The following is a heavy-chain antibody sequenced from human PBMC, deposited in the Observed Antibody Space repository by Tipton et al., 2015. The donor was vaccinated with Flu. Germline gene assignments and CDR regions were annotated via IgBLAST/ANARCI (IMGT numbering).Heavy chain of an antibody. CDR3: ARRDFSNYASEPKRWFDP. V-gene: IGHV4-38-2*01. J-gene: IGHJ5*02. D-gene: IGHD3-16*01. Sequence: TLSLTCSVSGYSIRSAYYWGWVRRPPGKGLEWIGTIYHSGTTYYNPSLKSRLTISVGTSKNQFSLRLTSVTAADTARYYCARRDFSNYASEPKRWFDPRGQGNLVTVSS. CDR2: IYHSGTT. CDR1: GYSIRSAYY.